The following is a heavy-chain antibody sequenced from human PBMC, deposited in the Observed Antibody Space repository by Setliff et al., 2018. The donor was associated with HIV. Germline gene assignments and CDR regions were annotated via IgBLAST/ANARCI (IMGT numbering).Heavy chain of an antibody. CDR1: GGAIINYD. D-gene: IGHD5-12*01. CDR3: ARDNHGFPVD. V-gene: IGHV4-4*07. Sequence: SETLSLTCNVSGGAIINYDWTWVRQPAEKGLEWIGRIFGSGVTNYDTSLESRVTMSLDTSRNHLSLRLRSVTAADTAVYYCARDNHGFPVDWGRGTLVTVS. J-gene: IGHJ4*02. CDR2: IFGSGVT.